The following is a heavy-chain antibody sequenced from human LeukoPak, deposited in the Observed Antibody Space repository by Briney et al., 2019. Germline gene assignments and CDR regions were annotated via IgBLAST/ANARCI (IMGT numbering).Heavy chain of an antibody. CDR1: GYSFSSYW. V-gene: IGHV5-10-1*01. J-gene: IGHJ4*02. Sequence: PGESLKISCKGSGYSFSSYWISWVRQMPGKGLEWMGSIDPSDSYTNCSPSFQGHVTISTDKSISTAYLQCSSLRASDTAMYYCARNRYYYDFSGYYVDYWGQGTLVTVSS. CDR3: ARNRYYYDFSGYYVDY. D-gene: IGHD3-22*01. CDR2: IDPSDSYT.